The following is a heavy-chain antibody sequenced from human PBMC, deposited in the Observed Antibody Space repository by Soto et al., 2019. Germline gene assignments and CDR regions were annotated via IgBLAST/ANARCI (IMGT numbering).Heavy chain of an antibody. D-gene: IGHD3-9*01. CDR2: IIPIFGTA. CDR1: GGTFSSYA. V-gene: IGHV1-69*13. Sequence: SVKVSCKASGGTFSSYAISWVRQAPGQGLEWMGGIIPIFGTANYAQKFQGRVTITADESTSTAYMELSSLRSEDTAVYYCARGIVRYFDWSTAYYYYGMDVWGQGTTLTVSS. CDR3: ARGIVRYFDWSTAYYYYGMDV. J-gene: IGHJ6*02.